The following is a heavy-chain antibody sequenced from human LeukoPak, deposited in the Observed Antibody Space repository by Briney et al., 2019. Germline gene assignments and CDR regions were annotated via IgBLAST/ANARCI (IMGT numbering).Heavy chain of an antibody. CDR3: ARAPVRGGLYYYYGMDV. CDR1: GGSFSGYY. J-gene: IGHJ6*02. CDR2: INHSGST. Sequence: SETLSLTCAVYGGSFSGYYWSWIRQPPGNRLEWIGEINHSGSTNYNPSLKSRVTISVDTSKNQFSLKLSSVTAADTAVYYCARAPVRGGLYYYYGMDVWGQGTTVTVSS. V-gene: IGHV4-34*01. D-gene: IGHD3-10*01.